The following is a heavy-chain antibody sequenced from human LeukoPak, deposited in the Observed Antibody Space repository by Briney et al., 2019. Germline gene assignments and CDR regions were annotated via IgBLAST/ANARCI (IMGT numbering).Heavy chain of an antibody. CDR3: ARLGTGTVTTTDY. D-gene: IGHD4-17*01. J-gene: IGHJ4*02. Sequence: GPSVKVSCKASGYTFTGYYMHWVRQAPGQGLEWMGWINPNSGGTNYAQKFQGRVTMTRDTSISTAYMELSRLRSDDTAVYYCARLGTGTVTTTDYWGQGTLVTVSS. V-gene: IGHV1-2*02. CDR1: GYTFTGYY. CDR2: INPNSGGT.